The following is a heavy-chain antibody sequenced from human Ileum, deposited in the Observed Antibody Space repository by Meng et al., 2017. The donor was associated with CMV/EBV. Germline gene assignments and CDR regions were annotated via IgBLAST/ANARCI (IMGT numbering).Heavy chain of an antibody. J-gene: IGHJ4*02. D-gene: IGHD1-26*01. CDR3: ATGPGASTREGFDY. CDR2: FYSSDTY. V-gene: IGHV4-4*07. Sequence: QVQWQWSGPGLVRPSETLALPCTVAGGSVTNYSWSWIRQSAGKGLECIVRFYSSDTYNDHPSLDSRVTMSLDTSKNQFSLNLRSVTAADTATYYCATGPGASTREGFDYWGLGTLVTVSS. CDR1: GGSVTNYS.